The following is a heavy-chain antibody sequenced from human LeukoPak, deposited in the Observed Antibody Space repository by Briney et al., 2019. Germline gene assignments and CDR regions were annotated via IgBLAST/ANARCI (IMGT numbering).Heavy chain of an antibody. CDR2: INHSGST. CDR3: ARLWDSSSSLDY. J-gene: IGHJ4*02. V-gene: IGHV4-34*01. D-gene: IGHD6-6*01. Sequence: SETLSLTSAVYGGSFSGYYWSWIRQPPGKGLEWIGEINHSGSTNYNPSLKSRVTISIDTSKNQVSLKLSSVTAADTAVYYCARLWDSSSSLDYWGQGTLVTVSS. CDR1: GGSFSGYY.